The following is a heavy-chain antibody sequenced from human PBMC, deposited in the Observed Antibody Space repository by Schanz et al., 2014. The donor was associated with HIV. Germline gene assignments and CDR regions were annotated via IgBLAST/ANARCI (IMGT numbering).Heavy chain of an antibody. Sequence: QVQLVQSGAEVKKPGASVKVSCKASGYTFTSYGISWVRQAPGQGLEWMGGIIPVFSTSNYAQKFQGRVTVTADESTSTVYMELHSLRSDDTAIYYCSTAGGSGARRYSGVFEDWGQGTLVSVSS. CDR3: STAGGSGARRYSGVFED. V-gene: IGHV1-69*13. CDR2: IIPVFSTS. J-gene: IGHJ4*02. CDR1: GYTFTSYG. D-gene: IGHD3-9*01.